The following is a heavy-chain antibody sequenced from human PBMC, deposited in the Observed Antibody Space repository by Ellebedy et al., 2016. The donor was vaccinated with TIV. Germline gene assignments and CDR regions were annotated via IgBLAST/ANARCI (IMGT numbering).Heavy chain of an antibody. CDR3: VRHPTLGTLDY. D-gene: IGHD3-16*01. CDR2: IYYSGST. CDR1: GGSVSSGSYY. Sequence: MPGGSLRLSCTVSGGSVSSGSYYWSWLRQPPGKGLDWIGFIYYSGSTTYNPSLKRRVTISVDTSKNQFSLKPTSVTAADTAVYYCVRHPTLGTLDYWGQGAQVTVSS. V-gene: IGHV4-61*01. J-gene: IGHJ4*02.